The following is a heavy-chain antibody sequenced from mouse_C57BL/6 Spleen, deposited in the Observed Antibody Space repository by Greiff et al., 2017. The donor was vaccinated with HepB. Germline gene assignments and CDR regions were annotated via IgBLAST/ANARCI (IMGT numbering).Heavy chain of an antibody. CDR1: GYTFTEYT. Sequence: VQLQQSGAELVKPGASVKLSCKASGYTFTEYTIHWVKQRSGQGLEWIGWFYPGSGSIKYNEKFKDKATLTADISSSTVYMELSRLTSEDSAVYFCARHEGVYYGSSSNAMDYWGQGTSVTVSS. CDR3: ARHEGVYYGSSSNAMDY. D-gene: IGHD1-1*01. CDR2: FYPGSGSI. J-gene: IGHJ4*01. V-gene: IGHV1-62-2*01.